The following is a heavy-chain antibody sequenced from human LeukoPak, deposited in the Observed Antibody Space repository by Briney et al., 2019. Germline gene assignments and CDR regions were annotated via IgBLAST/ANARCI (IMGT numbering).Heavy chain of an antibody. J-gene: IGHJ6*04. V-gene: IGHV3-7*03. D-gene: IGHD1/OR15-1a*01. CDR3: AGGNSMDV. CDR2: INKDGGGI. CDR1: GFPFSNSW. Sequence: PGGSLRLSCAVSGFPFSNSWMYWVSQALGKGLEGVANINKDGGGISYVDSVKGRFIISRDNARNSLYLQMNSLRVEDTAVYFCAGGNSMDVWGKGTAVTVSS.